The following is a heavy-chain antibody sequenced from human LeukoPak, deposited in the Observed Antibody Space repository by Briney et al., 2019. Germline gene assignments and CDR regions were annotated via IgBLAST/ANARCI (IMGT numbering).Heavy chain of an antibody. Sequence: GGSLRLSCEASGFTFSSYWMSWVRQAPGKGLEWVATIKQDGSDKYYVDSVKGRFTTSRDNAKNSLYLQMDSLRAEDTASYYCARAGIAVSGRVFDYWGQGTLVPVST. V-gene: IGHV3-7*01. J-gene: IGHJ4*02. CDR3: ARAGIAVSGRVFDY. CDR2: IKQDGSDK. D-gene: IGHD6-19*01. CDR1: GFTFSSYW.